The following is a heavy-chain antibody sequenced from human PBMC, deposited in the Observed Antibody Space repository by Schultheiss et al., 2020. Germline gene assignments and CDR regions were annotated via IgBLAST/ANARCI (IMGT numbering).Heavy chain of an antibody. CDR3: ARSLAVTTAGWFDP. V-gene: IGHV1-3*01. J-gene: IGHJ5*02. Sequence: GESLKISCKASGYTFTSYAMHWVRQAPGQRLEWMGWINAGNGNTKYSQKFQGRVTITRDTSASTAYMELSSLRSEDTAVYYCARSLAVTTAGWFDPWGQGTLVTVSS. D-gene: IGHD4-17*01. CDR1: GYTFTSYA. CDR2: INAGNGNT.